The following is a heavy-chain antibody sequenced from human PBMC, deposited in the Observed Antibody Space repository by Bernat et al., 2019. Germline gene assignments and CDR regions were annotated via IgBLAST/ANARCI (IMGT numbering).Heavy chain of an antibody. Sequence: QVQLVESGGGVVQPGRSLRLSCAASGFTFSSYGMHWVRQAPGKGLEWVAVISYDGSNKYYADSVKGRFTISRDNSKNTLYLQMNSLRAEDTAVYYCASLFSPVGAFDIWGQGTMVTVSS. CDR2: ISYDGSNK. V-gene: IGHV3-30*03. J-gene: IGHJ3*02. CDR3: ASLFSPVGAFDI. CDR1: GFTFSSYG. D-gene: IGHD1-26*01.